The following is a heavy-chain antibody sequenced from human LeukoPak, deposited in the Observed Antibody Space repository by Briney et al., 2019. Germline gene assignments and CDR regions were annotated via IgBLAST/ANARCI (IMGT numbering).Heavy chain of an antibody. Sequence: SGTLSLTCTVSGDSINSLDLWSWVRQPPGKGLEWIGEMYLSGTTHSNPSVKSRVTISIDKSKNQFFLNLSSVTAADTAVYYCAGLVGRYSSGLYHYYFDYWGQGTLVTVSS. CDR2: MYLSGTT. CDR1: GDSINSLDL. D-gene: IGHD3-22*01. J-gene: IGHJ4*02. V-gene: IGHV4-4*02. CDR3: AGLVGRYSSGLYHYYFDY.